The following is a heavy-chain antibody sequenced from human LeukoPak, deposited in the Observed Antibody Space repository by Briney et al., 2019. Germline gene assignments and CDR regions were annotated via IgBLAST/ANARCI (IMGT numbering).Heavy chain of an antibody. J-gene: IGHJ3*02. D-gene: IGHD2-2*01. CDR2: INHSGST. CDR1: GGSFSGYY. Sequence: PSETLSLTCAVYGGSFSGYYWSWIRQPPGKGLEWIGEINHSGSTNCNPSLKSRVTMSVDTCKNQFSVKLSSVTAADTAVYYCARGGSCSSTTCYVSDAFDIWGQGTMVTVSS. V-gene: IGHV4-34*01. CDR3: ARGGSCSSTTCYVSDAFDI.